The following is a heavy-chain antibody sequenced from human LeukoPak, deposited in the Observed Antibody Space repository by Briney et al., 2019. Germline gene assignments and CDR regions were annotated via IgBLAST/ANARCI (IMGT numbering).Heavy chain of an antibody. J-gene: IGHJ4*02. Sequence: SETLSLTCTVSGDSISSTSYDWGWIRQPPGKGLEWIGSIYYSGNTYYSPSLKSRVTISVDTSKNQFSLKLSSVTAADTAVYYCAADSSGYYYGPYWGRGTLVTVSS. D-gene: IGHD3-22*01. V-gene: IGHV4-39*01. CDR1: GDSISSTSYD. CDR2: IYYSGNT. CDR3: AADSSGYYYGPY.